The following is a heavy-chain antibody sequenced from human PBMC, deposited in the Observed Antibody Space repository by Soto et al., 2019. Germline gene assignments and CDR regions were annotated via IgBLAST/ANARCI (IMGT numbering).Heavy chain of an antibody. D-gene: IGHD3-10*01. Sequence: XPVKGSIKASGYPFISYGIIWVRQATGQGLEWMGWISAYNGNTNYAQKLQGRVTMTTDTSTSTAYMELRSLRSDDTAMYYCARCLTMVRGSSYHPDYWGQGTLVTVSS. V-gene: IGHV1-18*04. CDR3: ARCLTMVRGSSYHPDY. CDR1: GYPFISYG. CDR2: ISAYNGNT. J-gene: IGHJ4*02.